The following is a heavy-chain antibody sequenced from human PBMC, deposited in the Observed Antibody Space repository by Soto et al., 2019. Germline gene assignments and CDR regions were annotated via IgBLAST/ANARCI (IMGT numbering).Heavy chain of an antibody. Sequence: SETLSLTCTVSGGSISSYYWSWIRQPPGKGLEWIGYIYYSGSTNYNPSLKSRVTISVDTSKNQFSLKLSSVTAADTAVYYCARRPNWGSYYFDYWGQGTLVTVSS. J-gene: IGHJ4*02. CDR1: GGSISSYY. CDR2: IYYSGST. CDR3: ARRPNWGSYYFDY. V-gene: IGHV4-59*08. D-gene: IGHD3-16*01.